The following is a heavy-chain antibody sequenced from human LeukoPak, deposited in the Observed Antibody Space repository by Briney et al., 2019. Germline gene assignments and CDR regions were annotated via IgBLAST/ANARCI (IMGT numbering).Heavy chain of an antibody. V-gene: IGHV3-74*01. D-gene: IGHD3-22*01. J-gene: IGHJ4*02. CDR1: GFTFSSYW. CDR3: ARIKDYYYDSSGYFDY. Sequence: GGSLRLSCAASGFTFSSYWIHWVRQVPGKGLLWVSRINSDGNSTNYADSVKGRFTISRDNPKNTLYLQMNSLRAEDTAVYYCARIKDYYYDSSGYFDYWGQGTLVTVSS. CDR2: INSDGNST.